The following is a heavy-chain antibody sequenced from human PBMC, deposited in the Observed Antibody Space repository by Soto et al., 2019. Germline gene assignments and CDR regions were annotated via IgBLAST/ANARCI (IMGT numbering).Heavy chain of an antibody. CDR3: ARARRVVRPNWFDP. CDR1: GGSIGGGYYY. Sequence: SETLSLTCSVSGGSIGGGYYYWSRIRQPPGKGLEWIGYIYYSGSTYYNPSLKSRVTISVDTSKNQFSLKLSSVTAADTAVYYCARARRVVRPNWFDPWGQGTLVTVSS. D-gene: IGHD6-6*01. J-gene: IGHJ5*02. V-gene: IGHV4-30-4*01. CDR2: IYYSGST.